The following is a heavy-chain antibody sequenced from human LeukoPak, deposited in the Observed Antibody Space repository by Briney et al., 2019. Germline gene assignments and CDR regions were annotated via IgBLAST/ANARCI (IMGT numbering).Heavy chain of an antibody. D-gene: IGHD1-26*01. V-gene: IGHV3-30*02. CDR1: GFTFSSYG. Sequence: GGSLRLSCAASGFTFSSYGMHWVRQAPGKGLEWVAFIRYDGSNKYYADSVKGRFTISRDNSKNTLYLQMNSLRAEDTAVYYCAKRVGARMGGYFQHWGQGTLVTVSS. CDR3: AKRVGARMGGYFQH. CDR2: IRYDGSNK. J-gene: IGHJ1*01.